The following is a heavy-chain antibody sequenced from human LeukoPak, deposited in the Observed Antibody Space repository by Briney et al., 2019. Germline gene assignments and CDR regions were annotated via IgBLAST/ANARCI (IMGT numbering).Heavy chain of an antibody. V-gene: IGHV4-38-2*02. D-gene: IGHD3-22*01. CDR1: GYSISSGYY. J-gene: IGHJ4*02. CDR2: IYHSGST. CDR3: ARGMTYYYDSSGYYDRYYFDY. Sequence: PSETLSLTCTVTGYSISSGYYWGWIRQPPGKALEWIGTIYHSGSTYYNPSLKSRVTISVDTSKNQFSLKLSSVTAADTAVYYCARGMTYYYDSSGYYDRYYFDYWGQGTLVTVSS.